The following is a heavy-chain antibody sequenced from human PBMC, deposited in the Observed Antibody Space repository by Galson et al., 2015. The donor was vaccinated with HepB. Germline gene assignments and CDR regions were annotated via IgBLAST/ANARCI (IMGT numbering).Heavy chain of an antibody. V-gene: IGHV1-18*04. CDR3: ARDRCSGGSCYDNWFDP. CDR1: GYTFTSYG. Sequence: QSGAEVKKPGASVKVSCKASGYTFTSYGISWVRQAPGQGLEWMGWISAYNGNTNYAQKLQGRVTMTTDTSTSTAYMELRSLRSDDTAVYYCARDRCSGGSCYDNWFDPWGQGTLVTVSS. J-gene: IGHJ5*02. D-gene: IGHD2-15*01. CDR2: ISAYNGNT.